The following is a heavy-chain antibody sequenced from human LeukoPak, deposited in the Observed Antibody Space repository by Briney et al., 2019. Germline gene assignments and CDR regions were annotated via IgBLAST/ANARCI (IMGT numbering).Heavy chain of an antibody. CDR3: AIVVVPAAKLSYYYYGMDV. Sequence: SVKVSCKASGGTFSSYAISWVRQAPGQGLEWMGGIIPIFGTANYAQKFQGRVTITADESTSTAYMELSSLRSEDTAVYYCAIVVVPAAKLSYYYYGMDVWGQGTTVTVSS. V-gene: IGHV1-69*13. J-gene: IGHJ6*02. D-gene: IGHD2-2*01. CDR2: IIPIFGTA. CDR1: GGTFSSYA.